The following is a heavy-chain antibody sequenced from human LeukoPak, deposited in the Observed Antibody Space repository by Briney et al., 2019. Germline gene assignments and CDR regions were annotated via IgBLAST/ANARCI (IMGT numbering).Heavy chain of an antibody. Sequence: SVKVSCKASGYTFTSYGISWVRQAPGQGLEWMGWISAYNGNTNYAQKPQGRVTMTTDTSTSTAYMELRSLRSDDTAVYYCARVFKKVEATDPGDYWGQGTLVIVSS. J-gene: IGHJ4*02. V-gene: IGHV1-18*01. CDR1: GYTFTSYG. CDR3: ARVFKKVEATDPGDY. CDR2: ISAYNGNT. D-gene: IGHD1-26*01.